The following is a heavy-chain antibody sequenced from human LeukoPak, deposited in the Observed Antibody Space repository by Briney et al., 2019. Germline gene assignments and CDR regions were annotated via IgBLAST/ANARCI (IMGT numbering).Heavy chain of an antibody. CDR2: ISGSGGST. Sequence: GGSLRLSCVASGFTFSNYAMSWVRQAPVKGLEWVSAISGSGGSTYYADSVKGRFTISRDNSKNTLYLQMNSLRAEDTAVYYCAKASDTAMTAGFDYWGQGTLVTVSS. V-gene: IGHV3-23*01. J-gene: IGHJ4*02. CDR3: AKASDTAMTAGFDY. D-gene: IGHD5-18*01. CDR1: GFTFSNYA.